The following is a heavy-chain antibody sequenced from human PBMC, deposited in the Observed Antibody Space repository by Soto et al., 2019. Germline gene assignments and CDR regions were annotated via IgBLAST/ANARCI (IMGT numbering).Heavy chain of an antibody. CDR2: IYYSGST. V-gene: IGHV4-30-4*01. CDR3: ARVGYYYGSSGTRYYFDY. Sequence: QVQLQESGPGLVKPSQTLSLTCTVSGGSISSGDYYWSWIRQPPGKGLEWIGYIYYSGSTYYNPSLKSRVTISVDTSKNQFSLKLSSVTAADTAVYYCARVGYYYGSSGTRYYFDYWGQGTLVTVSS. CDR1: GGSISSGDYY. D-gene: IGHD3-22*01. J-gene: IGHJ4*02.